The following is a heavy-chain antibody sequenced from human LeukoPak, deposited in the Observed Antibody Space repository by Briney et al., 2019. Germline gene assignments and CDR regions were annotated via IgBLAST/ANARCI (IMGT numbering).Heavy chain of an antibody. CDR1: GGSFSGYY. CDR3: AMTYYYDSSLHYFDY. CDR2: INHSGST. D-gene: IGHD3-22*01. V-gene: IGHV4-34*01. J-gene: IGHJ4*02. Sequence: KPSETLSLTCAVYGGSFSGYYWSWIRQPPGKGLEWIGEINHSGSTSYNASLKSRVTISVDTSKNQFPLQLSSVTAADTAVYYCAMTYYYDSSLHYFDYWGQGTLVTVSS.